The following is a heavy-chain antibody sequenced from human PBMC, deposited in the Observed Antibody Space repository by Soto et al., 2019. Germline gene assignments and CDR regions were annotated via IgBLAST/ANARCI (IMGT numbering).Heavy chain of an antibody. CDR2: ISAYNGNT. J-gene: IGHJ4*02. V-gene: IGHV1-18*01. D-gene: IGHD6-19*01. CDR1: GYTFASYA. Sequence: ASVKVSCKASGYTFASYAISWMRQAPGQGLEWMGWISAYNGNTNYAQKLQGRVTMTTDTSTSTAYMELRSLRSDDTAVYYCARDLKMGGSGWYTFDYWGQGTLVTVSS. CDR3: ARDLKMGGSGWYTFDY.